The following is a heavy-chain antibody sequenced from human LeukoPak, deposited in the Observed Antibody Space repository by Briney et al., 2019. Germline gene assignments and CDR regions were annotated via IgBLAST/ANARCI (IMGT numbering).Heavy chain of an antibody. CDR2: INSDGSST. D-gene: IGHD4-17*01. Sequence: GGSLRLSCAASGFTFSNYWMHWVRQAPGKGLEGVSRINSDGSSTSYADSVKGRFTISRDNAKNTLYLQMNSLRAEDTAVYYCARDMSGDYGDAFDIWGQGTMVTVSS. V-gene: IGHV3-74*01. J-gene: IGHJ3*02. CDR3: ARDMSGDYGDAFDI. CDR1: GFTFSNYW.